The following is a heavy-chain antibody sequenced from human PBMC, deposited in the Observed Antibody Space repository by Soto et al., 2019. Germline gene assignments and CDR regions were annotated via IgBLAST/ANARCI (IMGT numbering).Heavy chain of an antibody. V-gene: IGHV1-69*06. J-gene: IGHJ6*02. CDR3: ARDTLKASLPYYYYGMDV. CDR2: IIPIFGTA. CDR1: GGTFSSYA. D-gene: IGHD2-21*01. Sequence: ASVKVSCKASGGTFSSYAISWVRQAPGQGLEWMGGIIPIFGTAKYAQKFQGRVTITADTSTTTAYMELSSLRSEDTAVYYCARDTLKASLPYYYYGMDVWGQGTTVTVS.